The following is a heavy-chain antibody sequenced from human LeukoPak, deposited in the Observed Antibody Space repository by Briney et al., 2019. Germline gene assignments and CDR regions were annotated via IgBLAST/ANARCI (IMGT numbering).Heavy chain of an antibody. J-gene: IGHJ4*02. CDR3: ARDNRGSLDF. V-gene: IGHV4-59*02. CDR1: GDAVTSHG. Sequence: SEALSLTCSVSGDAVTSHGWSWVRQPPGKGLEWIGYAYASGVNSDNCNPSLKSRVTISIDTSRNQFSLRLNSVTAADTAFYYCARDNRGSLDFWRQGTLVTVSS. D-gene: IGHD3-10*01. CDR2: AYASGVN.